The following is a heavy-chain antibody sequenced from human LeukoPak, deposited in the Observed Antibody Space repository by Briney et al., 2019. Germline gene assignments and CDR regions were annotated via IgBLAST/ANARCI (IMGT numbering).Heavy chain of an antibody. CDR1: GFTVSSNE. CDR2: IGISSGNT. Sequence: GGSLRLSCAASGFTVSSNEMSWVRQAPGKGLEWISYIGISSGNTKYADSVKGRFTISGDKAKNSLYLQMNSLRVEDTAVYYCARDYKYAFDNWGQGTLVTVSS. CDR3: ARDYKYAFDN. V-gene: IGHV3-48*01. J-gene: IGHJ4*02. D-gene: IGHD5-24*01.